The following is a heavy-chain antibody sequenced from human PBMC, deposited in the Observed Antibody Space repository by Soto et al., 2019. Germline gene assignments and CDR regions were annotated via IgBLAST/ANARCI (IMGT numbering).Heavy chain of an antibody. CDR2: IYYSGST. D-gene: IGHD3-10*01. CDR3: ARLYGSGSYYLGSYYYYGMDV. V-gene: IGHV4-39*01. CDR1: GGSISSSSYY. J-gene: IGHJ6*02. Sequence: SETLSLTCTVSGGSISSSSYYWGWIRQPPGKGLEWIGSIYYSGSTYYNPSLKSRVTISVDTSKNQFSLKLSSVTAADTAVYYCARLYGSGSYYLGSYYYYGMDVWGQGTTVTVSS.